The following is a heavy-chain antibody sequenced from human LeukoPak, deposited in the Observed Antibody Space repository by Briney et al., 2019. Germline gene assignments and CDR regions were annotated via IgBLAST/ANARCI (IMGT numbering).Heavy chain of an antibody. D-gene: IGHD3-22*01. J-gene: IGHJ4*02. CDR1: GYSFTNYW. CDR2: IYPGDSDA. V-gene: IGHV5-51*01. CDR3: ARIYYYGSTGPIDY. Sequence: RGESLKISCKASGYSFTNYWIAWVRQMPGKGLDWMGLIYPGDSDARYSPSFQGQVTISADRSINTAYLQWSSLKASDTAMYYCARIYYYGSTGPIDYWGQGTLDTVSS.